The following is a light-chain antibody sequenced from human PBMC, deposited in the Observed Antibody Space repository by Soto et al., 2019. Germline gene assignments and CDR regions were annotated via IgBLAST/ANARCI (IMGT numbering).Light chain of an antibody. CDR1: QSVSNNY. J-gene: IGKJ1*01. CDR2: GAS. CDR3: QQYGSSGT. V-gene: IGKV3-20*01. Sequence: DIVLTQSPGTLSLSPGERATLSCMASQSVSNNYLAWYTQKPGQAPRLLIYGASNRATGIPDRFIGIGSGTDFTLPISRLEPEEFAVDDCQQYGSSGTFGQGTKVDIK.